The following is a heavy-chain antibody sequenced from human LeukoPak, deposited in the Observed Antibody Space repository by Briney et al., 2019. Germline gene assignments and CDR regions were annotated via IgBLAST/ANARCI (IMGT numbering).Heavy chain of an antibody. J-gene: IGHJ4*02. Sequence: ASVKVSCKAFGYTFTSNYMHWVRQAPGQGPEWMGVISPSGGSTTYAQKFQGRVTLTRDMSTSTAYMELRSLRSDDTAVYYCARVDEDGFDYWGQGTLVTVSS. CDR3: ARVDEDGFDY. CDR2: ISPSGGST. V-gene: IGHV1-46*01. CDR1: GYTFTSNY.